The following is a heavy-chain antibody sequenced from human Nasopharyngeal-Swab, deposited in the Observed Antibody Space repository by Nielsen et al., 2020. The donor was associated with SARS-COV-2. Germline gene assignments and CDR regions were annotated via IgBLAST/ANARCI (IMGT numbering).Heavy chain of an antibody. CDR2: ISSSGSTI. J-gene: IGHJ4*02. D-gene: IGHD3-22*01. V-gene: IGHV3-48*03. CDR3: ARNVYYYDARTLDY. CDR1: GFTFSSYE. Sequence: GESLKISCAASGFTFSSYEMNWVRQAPGKGLEWVSYISSSGSTIYYADSVKGRFTISRDNAKNSLYLQMNSLRAEDTAVYYCARNVYYYDARTLDYWGQGTLVTVSS.